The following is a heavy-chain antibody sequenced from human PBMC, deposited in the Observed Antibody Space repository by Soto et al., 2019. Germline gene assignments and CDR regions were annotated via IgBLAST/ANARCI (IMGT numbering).Heavy chain of an antibody. V-gene: IGHV3-74*01. J-gene: IGHJ4*02. CDR3: VRGNTGYGNFDS. D-gene: IGHD5-12*01. CDR2: MYTDGCST. CDR1: GFSFSSFW. Sequence: GGSLRLSCAASGFSFSSFWMHWVRQAPGKGLVWVSRMYTDGCSTYYADSVKGRFTISRDNAKNTLYLQMNSLRDEDTAVYYCVRGNTGYGNFDSWGQGTLVTVSS.